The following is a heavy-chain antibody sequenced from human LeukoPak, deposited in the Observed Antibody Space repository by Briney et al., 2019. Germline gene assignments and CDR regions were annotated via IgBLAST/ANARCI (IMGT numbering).Heavy chain of an antibody. D-gene: IGHD6-13*01. Sequence: ASVKVSFTASGYTFTVYYMHWVRQAPGQGLEWMGWINPNSGGTNYAQKFQGRVTMTRDTSISTAYMELSRLRSDDTAVYYCARDLSSSWSPRFDPWGQGTLVTVSS. J-gene: IGHJ5*02. V-gene: IGHV1-2*02. CDR3: ARDLSSSWSPRFDP. CDR2: INPNSGGT. CDR1: GYTFTVYY.